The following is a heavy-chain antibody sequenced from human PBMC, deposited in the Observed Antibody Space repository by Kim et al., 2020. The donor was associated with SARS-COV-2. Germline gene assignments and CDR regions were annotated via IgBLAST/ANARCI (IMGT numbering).Heavy chain of an antibody. J-gene: IGHJ6*02. CDR2: IYHSGST. D-gene: IGHD3-10*01. CDR1: GYSISSGYY. CDR3: AAGDGSGSYRGHYYGMDV. Sequence: SETLSLTCTVSGYSISSGYYWGWIRQPPGKGLEWIGSIYHSGSTYYNPSLKSRVTISVDTSKNQFSLKLSSVTAADTAVYYCAAGDGSGSYRGHYYGMDVWGQGTTVTVSS. V-gene: IGHV4-38-2*02.